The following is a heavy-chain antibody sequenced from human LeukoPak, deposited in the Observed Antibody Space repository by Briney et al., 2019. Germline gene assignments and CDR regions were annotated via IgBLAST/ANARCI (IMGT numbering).Heavy chain of an antibody. CDR2: IYTSGST. J-gene: IGHJ6*03. D-gene: IGHD3-22*01. CDR3: ASAAYYYDSSGDDYYYYMDV. V-gene: IGHV4-4*07. CDR1: GGSISSYY. Sequence: SETLSLTCTVSGGSISSYYWSWIRQPPGKGLEWIGRIYTSGSTNYNPSLKSRVTMSVDTSKNQFSLKLSSVTAADTAVYYCASAAYYYDSSGDDYYYYMDVWGKGTTVTISS.